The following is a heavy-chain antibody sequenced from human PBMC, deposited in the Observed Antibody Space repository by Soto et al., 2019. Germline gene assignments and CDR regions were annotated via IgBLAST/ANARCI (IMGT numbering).Heavy chain of an antibody. D-gene: IGHD3-3*01. J-gene: IGHJ6*02. CDR3: ARNVLRFLEWPRAGYYYYYGMDV. CDR2: INHSGST. Sequence: SETLSLTCAVYGGSFGGYYWSWIRQPPGKGLEWIGEINHSGSTNYNPSLKSRVTISVDTSKNQFSLKLSSVTAADTAVYYCARNVLRFLEWPRAGYYYYYGMDVWGQGTTVTDSS. V-gene: IGHV4-34*01. CDR1: GGSFGGYY.